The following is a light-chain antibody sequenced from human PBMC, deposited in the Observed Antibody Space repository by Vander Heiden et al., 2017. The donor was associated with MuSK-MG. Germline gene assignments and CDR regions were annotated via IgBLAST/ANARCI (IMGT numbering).Light chain of an antibody. CDR1: SSDVGAHKY. Sequence: QSALTQPASVSGSPGQSITISCTGTSSDVGAHKYVSWYQQHPGKAPKLMIYDVSNRPSGVSNRFSGSKSGNTASLTISGLQAEDEADYYCGSYTGSNSLVFGGGTKLTVL. J-gene: IGLJ2*01. V-gene: IGLV2-14*01. CDR3: GSYTGSNSLV. CDR2: DVS.